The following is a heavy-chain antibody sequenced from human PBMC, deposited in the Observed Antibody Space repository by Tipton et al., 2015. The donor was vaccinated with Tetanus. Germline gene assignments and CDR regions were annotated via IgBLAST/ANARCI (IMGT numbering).Heavy chain of an antibody. J-gene: IGHJ5*02. V-gene: IGHV4-30-2*01. CDR2: IYDSGST. CDR3: AFLPKHWLVPSFDP. CDR1: GGSISSGDYS. D-gene: IGHD6-19*01. Sequence: TLSLTCAVSGGSISSGDYSWSWIRQPPGKGLEWIGYIYDSGSTYYNPSLKSRATISVDTPKNHFSLNLSSVTAADTAVYYCAFLPKHWLVPSFDPWGQGTLVTVSS.